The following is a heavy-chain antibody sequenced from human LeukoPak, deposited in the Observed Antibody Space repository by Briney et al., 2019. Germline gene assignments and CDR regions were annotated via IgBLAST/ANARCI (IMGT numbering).Heavy chain of an antibody. Sequence: SETLSLTCTVSGGSISSGSYYWSWIRQPAGKGLEWIGRIYTSGSTNYNPSLKSRVTISVDTSKNQFSLKLSSVTAADTAVYYCARTEVYCSSTSCYRWYAFDIWGQGTMVTVSS. D-gene: IGHD2-2*01. J-gene: IGHJ3*02. CDR1: GGSISSGSYY. CDR2: IYTSGST. V-gene: IGHV4-61*02. CDR3: ARTEVYCSSTSCYRWYAFDI.